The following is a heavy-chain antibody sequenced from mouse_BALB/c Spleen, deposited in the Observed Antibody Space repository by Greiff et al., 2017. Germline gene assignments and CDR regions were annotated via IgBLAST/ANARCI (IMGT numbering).Heavy chain of an antibody. CDR3: TRSRYYDYDEIAY. CDR2: INPSNGGT. Sequence: QVQLQQSGAELVKPGASVKLSCKASGYTFTSYYMYWVKQRPGQSLEWIGEINPSNGGTNFNEMFKSKATLTVDKSSSTAYMQLSSLTSEDSAVYYCTRSRYYDYDEIAYWGQGTLVTVSA. V-gene: IGHV1S81*02. CDR1: GYTFTSYY. J-gene: IGHJ3*01. D-gene: IGHD2-4*01.